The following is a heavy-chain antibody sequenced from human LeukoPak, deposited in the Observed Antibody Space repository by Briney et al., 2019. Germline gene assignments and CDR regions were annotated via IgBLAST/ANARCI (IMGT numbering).Heavy chain of an antibody. CDR2: MYHGGST. Sequence: SETLSLTCAVSGGSISRSDYSWSWTRQPPGKGLEWIGYMYHGGSTYYNPSLSSRVTISADRSKNQLSLRLSSVTAADTAVYYCAGTNDFGDYAGAWGQGTQVTVSS. CDR3: AGTNDFGDYAGA. V-gene: IGHV4-30-2*01. CDR1: GGSISRSDYS. D-gene: IGHD4-17*01. J-gene: IGHJ5*02.